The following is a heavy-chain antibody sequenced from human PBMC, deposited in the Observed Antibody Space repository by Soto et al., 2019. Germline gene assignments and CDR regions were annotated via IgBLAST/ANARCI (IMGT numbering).Heavy chain of an antibody. CDR1: GYTFTSYD. CDR3: ARPNTITMVRGVIIQYYYYYMDV. CDR2: MNPNSGNT. J-gene: IGHJ6*03. V-gene: IGHV1-8*01. D-gene: IGHD3-10*01. Sequence: ASVKVSCKASGYTFTSYDINWVRQATGQGLEWMGWMNPNSGNTGYAQKFQGRVTMTRNTSISTAYMELSSLRSEGTAVYYCARPNTITMVRGVIIQYYYYYMDVWGKGTTVTVSS.